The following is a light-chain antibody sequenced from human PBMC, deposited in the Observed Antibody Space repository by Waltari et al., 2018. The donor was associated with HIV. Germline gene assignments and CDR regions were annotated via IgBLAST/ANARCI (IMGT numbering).Light chain of an antibody. Sequence: DIAMTQSPLSLPVTPGEPASISCRSSQSLLHSNGYNYLDWYLQKPGQSPHLLIYLGSNRGSGVSDRFSGSGSGTDFTLKISRVESDDVGLYYCMQALQTPLTFGGGTKVEIK. V-gene: IGKV2-28*01. J-gene: IGKJ4*01. CDR2: LGS. CDR1: QSLLHSNGYNY. CDR3: MQALQTPLT.